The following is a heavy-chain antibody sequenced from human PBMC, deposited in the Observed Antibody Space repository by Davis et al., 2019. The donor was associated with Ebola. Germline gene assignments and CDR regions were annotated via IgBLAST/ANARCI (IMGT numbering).Heavy chain of an antibody. D-gene: IGHD4-17*01. CDR2: IWYDGSNK. J-gene: IGHJ4*02. CDR3: TSQTTVTDY. Sequence: GESLKISCAASGFTFSDYYMSWVRQAPGKGLEWVAVIWYDGSNKYYADSVKGRFTISRDDSKNTAYLQMNSLKTEDTAVYYCTSQTTVTDYWGQGTLVTVSS. V-gene: IGHV3-33*08. CDR1: GFTFSDYY.